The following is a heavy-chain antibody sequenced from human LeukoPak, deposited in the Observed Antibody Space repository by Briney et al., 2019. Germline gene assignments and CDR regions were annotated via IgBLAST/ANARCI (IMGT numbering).Heavy chain of an antibody. Sequence: GGSLRLSCAASGFTFSSYAMSWVRQAPGEGLEWVSGISGSGDNTYYADSVKGRFTISRDNSKNTLYVQVNSLGTEDTTAYYCAKGSYYDSSGSFYFDYWGQGTLVTVSS. CDR1: GFTFSSYA. D-gene: IGHD3-22*01. CDR2: ISGSGDNT. CDR3: AKGSYYDSSGSFYFDY. V-gene: IGHV3-23*01. J-gene: IGHJ4*02.